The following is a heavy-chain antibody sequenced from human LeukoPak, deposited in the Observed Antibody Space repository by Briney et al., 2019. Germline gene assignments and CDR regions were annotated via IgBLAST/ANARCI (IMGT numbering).Heavy chain of an antibody. D-gene: IGHD5-24*01. J-gene: IGHJ4*02. CDR1: GYTFTSYD. CDR2: MNPNSGNT. Sequence: ASVKVSCKASGYTFTSYDINWVRQATGQGLEWMGWMNPNSGNTGYAQKFQGRVTMTEDTSTDTAYMELSSLRSEDTAVYYCATSRWLHYPDYWGQGTLVTVSS. V-gene: IGHV1-8*01. CDR3: ATSRWLHYPDY.